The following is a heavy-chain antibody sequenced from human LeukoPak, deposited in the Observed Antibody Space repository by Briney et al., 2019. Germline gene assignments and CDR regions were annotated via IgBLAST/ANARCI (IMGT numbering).Heavy chain of an antibody. CDR2: IRYDGSNK. Sequence: PGGSLRLSCAASEFTFSNYGMHWVRQAPGKGLEWVAFIRYDGSNKYYADSVKGRFTISRDNSKNTLYLQMNSLRAEDTAVYYCAKPPPMVGATLWYFDLWGRGTLVTVSS. J-gene: IGHJ2*01. D-gene: IGHD1-26*01. CDR3: AKPPPMVGATLWYFDL. CDR1: EFTFSNYG. V-gene: IGHV3-30*02.